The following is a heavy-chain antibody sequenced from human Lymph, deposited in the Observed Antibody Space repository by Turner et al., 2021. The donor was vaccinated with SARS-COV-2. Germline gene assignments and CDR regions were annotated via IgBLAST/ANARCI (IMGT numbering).Heavy chain of an antibody. V-gene: IGHV4-59*01. J-gene: IGHJ5*02. Sequence: QVQLQESGPRLVTPLETLSLTCTVSGVSMNSNYWSWIRQPPGKRLEWIGYIYYRGSTNYNPSLKRRVTISVDTSKNQFSLKLTSVTAADTAIYYCARETVNNWVDPWGQGILVTVSS. CDR3: ARETVNNWVDP. CDR2: IYYRGST. D-gene: IGHD2-21*02. CDR1: GVSMNSNY.